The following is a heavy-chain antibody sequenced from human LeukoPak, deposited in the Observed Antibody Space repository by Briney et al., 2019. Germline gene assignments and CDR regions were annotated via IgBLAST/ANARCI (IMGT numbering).Heavy chain of an antibody. CDR2: IYNSGST. CDR3: ARGRWYFDL. J-gene: IGHJ2*01. CDR1: GGSVSSGGYY. V-gene: IGHV4-61*08. Sequence: SETLSLTCTVSGGSVSSGGYYWSWIRQPPGKGLEWIGYIYNSGSTNYSPSLKSRVTISVDTSKNQFSLKLSSVTAADRAVYYCARGRWYFDLWGRGTLVTVSS.